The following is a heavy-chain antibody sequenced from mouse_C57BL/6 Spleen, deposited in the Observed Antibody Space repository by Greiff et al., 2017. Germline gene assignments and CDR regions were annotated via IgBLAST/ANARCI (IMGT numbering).Heavy chain of an antibody. J-gene: IGHJ2*01. CDR3: ARWSYGSRYFDY. V-gene: IGHV1-42*01. CDR1: GYSFTGYY. D-gene: IGHD1-1*01. Sequence: EVQRVESGPELVKPGASVKISCKASGYSFTGYYMNWVKQSPEKSLEWIGEINPSTGGTTYNQKFKAKATLTVDKSSSTAYMQLKSLTSEDSAVYYCARWSYGSRYFDYWGQGTTRTVSS. CDR2: INPSTGGT.